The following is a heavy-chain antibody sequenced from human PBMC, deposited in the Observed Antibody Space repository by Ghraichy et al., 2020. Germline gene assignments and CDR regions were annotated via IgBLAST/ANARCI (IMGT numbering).Heavy chain of an antibody. CDR2: ISSSSSTI. J-gene: IGHJ6*02. V-gene: IGHV3-48*01. D-gene: IGHD3-16*01. CDR3: ARDLGGSYYYGMDV. CDR1: GFTFSSHS. Sequence: GGSLRLSCAASGFTFSSHSMNWVRQAPGKGLEWVSYISSSSSTIYYADSVKGRFTISRDNAKNSLYLQMNSLRAEDTAVYYCARDLGGSYYYGMDVWGQGTTVTVSS.